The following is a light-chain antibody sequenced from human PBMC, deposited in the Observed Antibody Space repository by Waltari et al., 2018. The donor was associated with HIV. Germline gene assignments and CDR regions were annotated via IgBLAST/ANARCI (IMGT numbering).Light chain of an antibody. J-gene: IGLJ3*02. CDR1: ALPKQY. Sequence: SYELTQPPSVSVSPGQTARITCSGAALPKQYAYWYQQRPGQAPLLVKYQDTERPSGIPERFSASSSGTPATLTIIGVQAQDDADYHCQSADSNASLWVFGGGTKLTVL. V-gene: IGLV3-25*03. CDR3: QSADSNASLWV. CDR2: QDT.